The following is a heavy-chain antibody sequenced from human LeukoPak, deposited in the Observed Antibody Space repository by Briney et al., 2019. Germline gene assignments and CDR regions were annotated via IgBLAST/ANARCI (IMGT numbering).Heavy chain of an antibody. D-gene: IGHD3-3*01. CDR1: GFTFSSYA. J-gene: IGHJ4*02. V-gene: IGHV3-30-3*01. CDR3: ARESGITIFGVVTHFDY. Sequence: QPGGSLRLSCAASGFTFSSYAMHWVRQAPGKGLEWVAVISYDGSNKYYADSVKGRITISRDNSKNTLYLQMNSLRAEDTAVYYCARESGITIFGVVTHFDYWGQGTLVTVSS. CDR2: ISYDGSNK.